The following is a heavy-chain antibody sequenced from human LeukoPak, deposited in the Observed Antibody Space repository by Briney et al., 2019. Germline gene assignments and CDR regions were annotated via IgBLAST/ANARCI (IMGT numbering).Heavy chain of an antibody. J-gene: IGHJ4*02. CDR3: ARVRGSGWYEFEY. CDR1: GGSISSYY. CDR2: VYYSGST. Sequence: SETLSLTCTVSGGSISSYYWTWIRQSPGKGLEWIGSVYYSGSTYYNPPLKSRVTMSVDTSKNQFFLKLTSVTAADTAVYHCARVRGSGWYEFEYWGQGTRVTVSS. D-gene: IGHD6-19*01. V-gene: IGHV4-59*01.